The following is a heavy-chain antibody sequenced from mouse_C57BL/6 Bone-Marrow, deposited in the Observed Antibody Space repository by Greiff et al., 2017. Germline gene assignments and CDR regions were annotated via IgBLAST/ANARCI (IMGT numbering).Heavy chain of an antibody. CDR2: IYPRSGNT. Sequence: QVQLQQSGAELARPGASVTLSCKASGYTFTSYGISWVKQRTGQGLEWIGEIYPRSGNTYYNAKLQGKATLTADKSSSTAYMELRSLTSEDSAVYFWARSFITTVVAEWYFDVWGTGTTVTVAS. D-gene: IGHD1-1*01. CDR3: ARSFITTVVAEWYFDV. V-gene: IGHV1-81*01. J-gene: IGHJ1*03. CDR1: GYTFTSYG.